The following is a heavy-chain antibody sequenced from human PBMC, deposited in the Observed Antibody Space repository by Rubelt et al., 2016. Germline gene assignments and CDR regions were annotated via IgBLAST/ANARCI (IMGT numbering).Heavy chain of an antibody. CDR1: GYTFTGYY. D-gene: IGHD1-26*01. J-gene: IGHJ4*02. CDR3: ARWAKDLGATLDY. CDR2: INPNSGGS. V-gene: IGHV1-2*02. Sequence: QVQLVQSGAEVKKPGASVKVSCKASGYTFTGYYMHWVRQAPGQGLEWMGWINPNSGGSNYAQKFQGRVTMTRDTSISTAYMELSRMGSDDTAVYYCARWAKDLGATLDYWGQGTLVTVSS.